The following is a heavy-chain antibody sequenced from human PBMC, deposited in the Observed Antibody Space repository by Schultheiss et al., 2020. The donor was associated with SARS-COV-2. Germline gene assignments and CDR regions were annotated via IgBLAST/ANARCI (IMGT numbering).Heavy chain of an antibody. CDR2: ISYDGSNK. CDR1: GFTVSSNY. Sequence: GGSLRLSCAASGFTVSSNYLSWVRQAPGKGLEWVAVISYDGSNKYYADSVKGRFTISRDNSKNTLYLQMNSLRAEDTAVYYCANRGGYWGQGTLVTVSS. D-gene: IGHD3-16*01. CDR3: ANRGGY. V-gene: IGHV3-30-3*01. J-gene: IGHJ4*02.